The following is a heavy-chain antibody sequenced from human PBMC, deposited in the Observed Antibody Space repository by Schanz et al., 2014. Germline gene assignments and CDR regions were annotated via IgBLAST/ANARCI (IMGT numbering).Heavy chain of an antibody. CDR2: IDGKSTTV. Sequence: EADLVESGGGLIQRGESLRLSCSASGFSFSSYSMNWVRQAPGKGLEWLSYIDGKSTTVYYADSVKGRFTVSRDNARNSLYLQMNSLRAEDTAVYYCARDFDDRRRYGSGYCLGDCMDVWGQGTTVTVSS. D-gene: IGHD3-10*01. CDR3: ARDFDDRRRYGSGYCLGDCMDV. V-gene: IGHV3-48*01. CDR1: GFSFSSYS. J-gene: IGHJ6*02.